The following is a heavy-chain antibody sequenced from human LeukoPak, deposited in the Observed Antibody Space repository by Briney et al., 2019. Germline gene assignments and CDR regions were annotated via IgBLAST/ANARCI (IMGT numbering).Heavy chain of an antibody. CDR2: ISPSGGYI. D-gene: IGHD5-18*01. V-gene: IGHV3-21*01. CDR3: ARYSYGYGRRSHYFDY. J-gene: IGHJ4*02. CDR1: GFTFSTYT. Sequence: PGGSLRLSCAASGFTFSTYTINWVRQAPGKGLEWVSSISPSGGYIYYADSVKGRFTISRDNAQNSMSLQMSSLRAEDTAVYYCARYSYGYGRRSHYFDYWGQGTLVTVSS.